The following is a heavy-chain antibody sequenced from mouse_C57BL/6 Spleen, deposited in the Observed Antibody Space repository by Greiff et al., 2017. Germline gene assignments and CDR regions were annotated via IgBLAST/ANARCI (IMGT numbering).Heavy chain of an antibody. Sequence: EVKLMESGGGLVKPGGSLKLSCAASGFTFSSYAMSWVRQTPEKRLEWVATISDGGSYTYYPDNVKGRFTISRDNAKNNLYLQMSHLKSEDTAMYYCARDDGSWAYWGQGTLVTVSA. J-gene: IGHJ3*01. V-gene: IGHV5-4*01. CDR1: GFTFSSYA. D-gene: IGHD1-1*01. CDR3: ARDDGSWAY. CDR2: ISDGGSYT.